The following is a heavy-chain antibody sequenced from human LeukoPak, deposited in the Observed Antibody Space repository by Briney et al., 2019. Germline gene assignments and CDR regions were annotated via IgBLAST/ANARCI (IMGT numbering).Heavy chain of an antibody. V-gene: IGHV4-30-4*01. Sequence: SQALSLTCTVSGGSISSGDYYWSWIRQPPGKGLEWIAYIYYSGSTSYNPSLKSRVTISVDTSKNQFSLKLNSVTAADTAVYYCARGDSSTWSFKVWGQGTLVTVSS. CDR2: IYYSGST. D-gene: IGHD6-13*01. CDR3: ARGDSSTWSFKV. J-gene: IGHJ4*02. CDR1: GGSISSGDYY.